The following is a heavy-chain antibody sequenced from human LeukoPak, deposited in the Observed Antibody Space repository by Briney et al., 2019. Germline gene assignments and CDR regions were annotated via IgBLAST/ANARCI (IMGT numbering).Heavy chain of an antibody. CDR2: INPNSGGK. CDR3: ASGISSWEGYFDY. D-gene: IGHD6-13*01. V-gene: IGHV1-2*02. CDR1: GYTFTGYY. Sequence: ASVKVSCTASGYTFTGYYMHWVRQAPGQGLEWMGWINPNSGGKNYAQKFQGRVTMTRDTSISTAYMELSRLRSDDTAVYYCASGISSWEGYFDYWGQGTLVTVSS. J-gene: IGHJ4*02.